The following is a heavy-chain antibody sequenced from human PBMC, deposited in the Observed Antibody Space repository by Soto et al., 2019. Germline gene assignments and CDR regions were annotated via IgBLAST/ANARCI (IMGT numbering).Heavy chain of an antibody. V-gene: IGHV3-33*01. D-gene: IGHD3-22*01. J-gene: IGHJ4*02. CDR2: IWYDGVNK. CDR3: ATGRYYDSSGYQRMNLDY. Sequence: PGGSLRLSCAASGFTFSSYGIHWVRQAPGKGLEWVAVIWYDGVNKYYADSVKGRFTISRDNSKNTLYLQMNSLRAEDTAVYYCATGRYYDSSGYQRMNLDYGGQGTLVKVSS. CDR1: GFTFSSYG.